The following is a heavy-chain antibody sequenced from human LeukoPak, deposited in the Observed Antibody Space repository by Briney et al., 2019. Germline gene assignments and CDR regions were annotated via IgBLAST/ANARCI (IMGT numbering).Heavy chain of an antibody. J-gene: IGHJ4*02. CDR3: ARQPSNTGFDY. Sequence: GESLKISCKGSGYGFTTYWIGWVRQMPGKGLEWMGIIYPGDSDTRYSPSFQGQVTISADKSITTAYLQWSSLKASDSAIYYCARQPSNTGFDYWGQGTLVTVSS. CDR2: IYPGDSDT. V-gene: IGHV5-51*01. D-gene: IGHD1-14*01. CDR1: GYGFTTYW.